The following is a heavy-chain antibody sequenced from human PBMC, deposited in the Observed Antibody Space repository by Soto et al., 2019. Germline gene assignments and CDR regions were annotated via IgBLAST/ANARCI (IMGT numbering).Heavy chain of an antibody. J-gene: IGHJ6*02. CDR2: IKSKTDGGTT. V-gene: IGHV3-15*01. Sequence: GGSLRLSCAASGFTFSNAWMSWVRQAPGKGLEWVGRIKSKTDGGTTDYAAPVKGRFTISRDDSKNTLDLQMNSLKTEDTAVYYCTTDFYCSSTSCYMNYYYYGMDVWGQGTTVTVSS. CDR3: TTDFYCSSTSCYMNYYYYGMDV. CDR1: GFTFSNAW. D-gene: IGHD2-2*02.